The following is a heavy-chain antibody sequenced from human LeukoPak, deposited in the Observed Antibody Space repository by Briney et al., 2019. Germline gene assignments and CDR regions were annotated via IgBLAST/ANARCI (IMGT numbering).Heavy chain of an antibody. CDR1: GGSISSSSYY. Sequence: PSETLSLTCTVSGGSISSSSYYWGWIRQPSGKGLEWIGSIYYSGSTYYNPSLKSRVTISVDTSKNQFSLKLSSVTAADTAVYYCARHSGEQVFDYWGQGTLVTVSS. J-gene: IGHJ4*02. CDR2: IYYSGST. CDR3: ARHSGEQVFDY. V-gene: IGHV4-39*01. D-gene: IGHD1-26*01.